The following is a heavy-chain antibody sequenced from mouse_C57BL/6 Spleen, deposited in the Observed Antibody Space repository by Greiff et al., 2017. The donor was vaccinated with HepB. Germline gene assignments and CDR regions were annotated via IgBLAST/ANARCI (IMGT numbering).Heavy chain of an antibody. V-gene: IGHV5-16*01. CDR2: INYDGSST. CDR1: GFTFSDYY. D-gene: IGHD2-4*01. J-gene: IGHJ1*03. CDR3: ARLIYYDYDGYFDV. Sequence: EVMLVESEGGLVQPGSSMKLSCTASGFTFSDYYMAWVRQVPEKGLEWVANINYDGSSTYYLDSLKSRFIISRDNAKNILYLQMSSLKSEDTATYYCARLIYYDYDGYFDVWGTGTTVTVSS.